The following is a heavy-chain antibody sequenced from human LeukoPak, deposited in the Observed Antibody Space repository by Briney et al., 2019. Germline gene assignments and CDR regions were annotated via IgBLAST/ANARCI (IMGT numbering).Heavy chain of an antibody. CDR2: ISGSGDNT. CDR1: GFTFSSYA. CDR3: AKKNGDYVTYHFDY. J-gene: IGHJ4*02. D-gene: IGHD4-17*01. Sequence: PGGSLRLSCAASGFTFSSYAMNWVRQAPGQELEWVSGISGSGDNTYYADSVKGRFTISRDNSKNTLYLQMNSLRADDTAVYYCAKKNGDYVTYHFDYWGQGSLVTVSS. V-gene: IGHV3-23*01.